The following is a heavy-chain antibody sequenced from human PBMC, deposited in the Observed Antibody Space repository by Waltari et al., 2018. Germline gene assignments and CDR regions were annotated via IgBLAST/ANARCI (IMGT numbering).Heavy chain of an antibody. CDR1: GGSISSGSYY. CDR3: AGGSRDTPLGY. J-gene: IGHJ4*02. D-gene: IGHD2-15*01. Sequence: QVQLQESGPGLVKPSQTLSLTCTVSGGSISSGSYYWSWIRQPAGKGLAWIGRVYTSGRTNQNPALKGRVTIAVDTSKNQFSLKLSSVTAADTAVYYCAGGSRDTPLGYWGQGTLVTVSS. CDR2: VYTSGRT. V-gene: IGHV4-61*02.